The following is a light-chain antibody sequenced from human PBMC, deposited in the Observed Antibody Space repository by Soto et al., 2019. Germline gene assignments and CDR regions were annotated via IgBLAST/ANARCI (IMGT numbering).Light chain of an antibody. Sequence: QSALTQPASVSGSPGQSITISCTGTSSDVGGYDLVSWYQQHPGKAPKLIIYEGSKRPSGISNRFSGSKSGNTASPIISGLQGDDEGDYYCCAYVSSNTLLFGGGTKVTVL. CDR2: EGS. J-gene: IGLJ3*02. V-gene: IGLV2-23*01. CDR1: SSDVGGYDL. CDR3: CAYVSSNTLL.